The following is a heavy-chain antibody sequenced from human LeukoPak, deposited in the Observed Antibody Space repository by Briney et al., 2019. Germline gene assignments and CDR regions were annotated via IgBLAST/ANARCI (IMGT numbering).Heavy chain of an antibody. D-gene: IGHD6-13*01. Sequence: PSETLSLTCAVYGGSFSGYYWSWIRQPPGKGLEWIGEINHSGSTNYNPSLKSRVTISVDTSKNQFSLKLSSVTAADTAVYYCARESTRSIAAAGRKNDAFDIWGQGTMVTVSS. CDR1: GGSFSGYY. CDR3: ARESTRSIAAAGRKNDAFDI. CDR2: INHSGST. J-gene: IGHJ3*02. V-gene: IGHV4-34*01.